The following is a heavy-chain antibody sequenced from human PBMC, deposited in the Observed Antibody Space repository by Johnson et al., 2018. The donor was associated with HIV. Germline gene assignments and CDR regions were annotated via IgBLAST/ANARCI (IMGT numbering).Heavy chain of an antibody. CDR1: GFTFDDYG. V-gene: IGHV3-66*01. D-gene: IGHD2-8*01. CDR3: AREGGIVLSPGSFDI. J-gene: IGHJ3*02. Sequence: VQLVESGGGVVRPGGSLRLSCAASGFTFDDYGMSWVRQAPGKGLEWVSVIYSGGSTYYADSVKGRFTISRDNSKNTLYLQMNSLRAEDTAVYYCAREGGIVLSPGSFDIWGQGTMVTVSS. CDR2: IYSGGST.